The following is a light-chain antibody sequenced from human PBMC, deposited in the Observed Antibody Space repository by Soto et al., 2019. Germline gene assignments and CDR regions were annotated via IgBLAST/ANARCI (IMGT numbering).Light chain of an antibody. CDR2: GAS. CDR3: QEYGSSPPYT. V-gene: IGKV3-20*01. Sequence: EIVLTQSPGTLSLSPGERATLSCRASQSVSSSYLAWYQQKPGQAPRLLIYGASSRATGIPDRFSGSGSGTVFTLTISRLETEDCAVYYCQEYGSSPPYTFGQGTQMEIK. J-gene: IGKJ2*01. CDR1: QSVSSSY.